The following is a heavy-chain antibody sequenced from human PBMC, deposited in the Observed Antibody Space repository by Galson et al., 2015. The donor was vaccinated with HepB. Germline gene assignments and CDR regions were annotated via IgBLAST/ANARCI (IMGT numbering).Heavy chain of an antibody. CDR2: ISYDVINK. D-gene: IGHD2-2*01. V-gene: IGHV3-30*18. CDR3: AKDSAWRTIRMPDY. CDR1: GFTFNNFA. Sequence: SLRLSCAASGFTFNNFAMHWVRQAPGKGLEWLAVISYDVINKNYAVSVKGRFTISRDNSKNTLYLQMSSPKTEDTAVYFCAKDSAWRTIRMPDYWGQGTLVSVSS. J-gene: IGHJ4*02.